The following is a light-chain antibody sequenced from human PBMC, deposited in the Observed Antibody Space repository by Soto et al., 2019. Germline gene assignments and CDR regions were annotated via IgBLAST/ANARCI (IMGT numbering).Light chain of an antibody. CDR1: QSVSSSY. CDR2: GAS. CDR3: QKYGSSPGT. V-gene: IGKV3-20*01. Sequence: EIVLTQSPGTLSWSPGDRATLSCRASQSVSSSYLAWYQQKPGQAPRLLIYGASSRATGIPDRFSGSGSGTDFTLTISRLEPEDFAVYYCQKYGSSPGTFGQGTKVEIK. J-gene: IGKJ1*01.